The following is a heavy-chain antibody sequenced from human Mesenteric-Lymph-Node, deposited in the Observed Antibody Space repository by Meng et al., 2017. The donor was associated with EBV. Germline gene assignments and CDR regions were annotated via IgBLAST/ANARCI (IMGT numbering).Heavy chain of an antibody. Sequence: VQLVESGGGFVRPGWPLRLSCAASGFTFSSYTMNWVRQAPGKGLEWVSSISGGPNYIYYADSVKGRFTISRDNAKNSLYLQMNSLRAEDTAVYYCARDQGGYWGQGTLVTVSS. CDR1: GFTFSSYT. J-gene: IGHJ4*02. V-gene: IGHV3-21*01. CDR2: ISGGPNYI. CDR3: ARDQGGY.